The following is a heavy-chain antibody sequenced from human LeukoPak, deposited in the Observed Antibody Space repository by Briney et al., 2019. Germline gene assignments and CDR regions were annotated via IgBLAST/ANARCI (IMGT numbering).Heavy chain of an antibody. CDR3: AKDQRPDSGYDIDY. CDR2: IFPNGGTT. Sequence: PGGSLRLSCAASGFTFSTYSMAWVRQAPRKGLEWVSYIFPNGGTTYYADSVKGRFTISRDNSKNTLYLQMHSLRAEDTAVYYCAKDQRPDSGYDIDYWGQGTLVTVSS. D-gene: IGHD5-12*01. CDR1: GFTFSTYS. V-gene: IGHV3-23*01. J-gene: IGHJ4*02.